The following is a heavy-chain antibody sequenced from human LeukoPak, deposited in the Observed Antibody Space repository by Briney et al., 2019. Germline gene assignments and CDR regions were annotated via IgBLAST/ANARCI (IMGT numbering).Heavy chain of an antibody. V-gene: IGHV3-11*04. D-gene: IGHD3-22*01. CDR1: GFTFSDYY. CDR2: ISSSGSTI. J-gene: IGHJ6*02. CDR3: ARAYYYYDTSGHYYYHYGMDV. Sequence: GGSLRLSCAASGFTFSDYYMSWIRQAPGKGLEWVSYISSSGSTIYYADSVKGRFTISRDNAKNSLYLQMNTLRAEDTAVYYCARAYYYYDTSGHYYYHYGMDVWGQGTTVTVSS.